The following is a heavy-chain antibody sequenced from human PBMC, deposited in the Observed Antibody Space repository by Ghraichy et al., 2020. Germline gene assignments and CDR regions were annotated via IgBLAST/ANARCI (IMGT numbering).Heavy chain of an antibody. CDR1: GFTFGDYA. D-gene: IGHD5-12*01. CDR2: TSGCGDNT. V-gene: IGHV3-23*01. J-gene: IGHJ4*02. Sequence: GGSLRLSCAASGFTFGDYAMSWVRQAPGKGLEWLSVTSGCGDNTYYTDSVKGRLTVSRDNSKNTLYVQINSLRAEDTAVYYCAKAQETQWLRMTHGHWGQGTLFTVSS. CDR3: AKAQETQWLRMTHGH.